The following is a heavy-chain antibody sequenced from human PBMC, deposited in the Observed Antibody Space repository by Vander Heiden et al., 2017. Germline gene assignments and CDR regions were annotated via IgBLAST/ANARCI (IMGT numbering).Heavy chain of an antibody. V-gene: IGHV3-48*03. D-gene: IGHD2-15*01. CDR3: ARVELLLYYYYYGMDV. CDR2: ISSSGRTI. J-gene: IGHJ6*02. Sequence: EVQLVESGGGLVQPGGSLKLPCAASGFTFSSYEMNWVRQAPGKGLEWVSYISSSGRTIYYADSVKGRFTISRDNAKNSLYLQMNSLRAEDTAVYYCARVELLLYYYYYGMDVWGQGTTVTVSS. CDR1: GFTFSSYE.